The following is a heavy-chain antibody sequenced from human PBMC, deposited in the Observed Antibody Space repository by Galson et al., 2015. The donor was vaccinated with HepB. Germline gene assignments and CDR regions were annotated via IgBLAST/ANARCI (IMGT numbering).Heavy chain of an antibody. CDR1: EFTVSSNH. D-gene: IGHD4-17*01. Sequence: SLRLSCAVSEFTVSSNHMSWVRQAPGKGLEWVAIIYSGGNTSYADSVKGRFTIPRAKSKNTLYLQMNSLGLEDTAVYYCARDQGDDYVNYYYYSGMDVWGQGTTVTVSS. CDR3: ARDQGDDYVNYYYYSGMDV. V-gene: IGHV3-66*02. J-gene: IGHJ6*02. CDR2: IYSGGNT.